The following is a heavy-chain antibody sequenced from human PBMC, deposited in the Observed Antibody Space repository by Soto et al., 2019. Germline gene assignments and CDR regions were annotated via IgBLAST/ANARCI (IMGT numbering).Heavy chain of an antibody. D-gene: IGHD2-2*01. J-gene: IGHJ4*02. V-gene: IGHV4-34*01. CDR3: ARSTRRHFYY. CDR1: GGSFSGYY. CDR2: INHSGST. Sequence: PSETLSLTCAVYGGSFSGYYWSWIRQPPGKGLEWIGEINHSGSTNYNPSLKSRVTISVDTSKNQFSLKLSSVTAADTVVYYCARSTRRHFYYWGQGTLVTVSS.